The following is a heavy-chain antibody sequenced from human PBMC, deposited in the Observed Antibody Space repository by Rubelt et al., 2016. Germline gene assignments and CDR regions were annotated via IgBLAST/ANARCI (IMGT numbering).Heavy chain of an antibody. V-gene: IGHV4-30-2*01. D-gene: IGHD5-18*01. J-gene: IGHJ4*02. CDR2: IFHSGTT. CDR1: GGSVNSGGYS. Sequence: QVQLQESGPGLVKPSETLSLTCTVSGGSVNSGGYSWRWIRQPPGKGLEWIGYIFHSGTTSYNPSLQSRVTISIDPSKNQFDLKLRSVTAADTAVYYCARGNTALVSLNYWGQGTLVTVSS. CDR3: ARGNTALVSLNY.